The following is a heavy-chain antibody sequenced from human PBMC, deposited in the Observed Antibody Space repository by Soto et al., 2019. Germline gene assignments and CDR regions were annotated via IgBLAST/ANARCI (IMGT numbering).Heavy chain of an antibody. CDR1: GGTFNNYA. V-gene: IGHV1-69*01. Sequence: QVQLVQSGAEVTKPGSSMKVSCEASGGTFNNYAINWVRQAPGQGLQWMGGIIPILRTTNYAQKFQGRVTITADESTSTAYLELSSLRSADTSVYYCVGARPCYYDSSGSVKYYFDYWGQGTLVTVSS. D-gene: IGHD3-22*01. CDR3: VGARPCYYDSSGSVKYYFDY. CDR2: IIPILRTT. J-gene: IGHJ4*02.